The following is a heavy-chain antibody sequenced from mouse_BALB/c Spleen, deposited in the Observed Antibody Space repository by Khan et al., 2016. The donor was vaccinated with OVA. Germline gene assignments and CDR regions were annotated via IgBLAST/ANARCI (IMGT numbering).Heavy chain of an antibody. CDR3: ASGCVIFRYPGYSDY. J-gene: IGHJ2*01. CDR2: ISYSGST. Sequence: VQLKESGPGLLKPSQSLSITCTVTGYSITSDYAWNWIRQFPGNKLEWMAYISYSGSTTYSPSLRSNISITRDKSKNQFFLELDSVTTEDAATSYSASGCVIFRYPGYSDYWGQGTILTVSS. D-gene: IGHD1-1*01. V-gene: IGHV3-2*02. CDR1: GYSITSDYA.